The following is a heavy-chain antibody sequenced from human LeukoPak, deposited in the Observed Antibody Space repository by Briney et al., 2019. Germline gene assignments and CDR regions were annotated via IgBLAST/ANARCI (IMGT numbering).Heavy chain of an antibody. J-gene: IGHJ5*02. CDR3: ARSSNNWFDP. CDR2: FYHSAST. Sequence: SETLSLTCAVSGYPINSNYFWGWIRPSPGKGLEWIGSFYHSASTYYNPSLKSRVSVSVDTSKNQFSLKLSSVTAADAAVYYCARSSNNWFDPWGQGTLVTVSS. V-gene: IGHV4-38-2*01. CDR1: GYPINSNYF.